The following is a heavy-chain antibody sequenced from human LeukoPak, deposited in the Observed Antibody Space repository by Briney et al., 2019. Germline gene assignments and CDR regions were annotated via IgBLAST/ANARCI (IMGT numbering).Heavy chain of an antibody. CDR1: GYTFTSYD. V-gene: IGHV1-2*02. CDR2: INPNSGGT. Sequence: ASVKVSCKASGYTFTSYDINWVRQATGQGLEWMGWINPNSGGTNYAQKFQGRVTMTRDTSISTAYMELSRLRSDDTAVYYCARAYYYDSSGYQVYFQHWGQGTLVTVSS. D-gene: IGHD3-22*01. CDR3: ARAYYYDSSGYQVYFQH. J-gene: IGHJ1*01.